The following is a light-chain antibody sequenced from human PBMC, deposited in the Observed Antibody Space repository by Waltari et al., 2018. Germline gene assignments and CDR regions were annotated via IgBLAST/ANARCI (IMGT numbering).Light chain of an antibody. CDR3: QHYKHYRT. CDR1: QSIDRW. V-gene: IGKV1-5*03. J-gene: IGKJ1*01. CDR2: KTS. Sequence: DIQMTQSPSTLSASVGDRATITCRASQSIDRWLAWYQQKPGKAPKLLIYKTSSLESGVASRFGGGGYGTEFTLTISSLQPDDCATYYCQHYKHYRTFGQGTKVEIK.